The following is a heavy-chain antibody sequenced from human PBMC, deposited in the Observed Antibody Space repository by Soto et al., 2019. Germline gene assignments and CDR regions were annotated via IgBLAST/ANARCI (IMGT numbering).Heavy chain of an antibody. D-gene: IGHD5-12*01. V-gene: IGHV3-30-3*01. Sequence: QVQLLESGGGVVQPGRSLRLSCAASGFTFSTYAMHWVRQAPGKGLEWVAVISYDGSNKYYADSVKGRFTISRDNSKNTLYLQMNSQRTEDTAVYYCARGGKDGYRKDAFDIWGQGTMVTVSS. CDR1: GFTFSTYA. CDR3: ARGGKDGYRKDAFDI. CDR2: ISYDGSNK. J-gene: IGHJ3*02.